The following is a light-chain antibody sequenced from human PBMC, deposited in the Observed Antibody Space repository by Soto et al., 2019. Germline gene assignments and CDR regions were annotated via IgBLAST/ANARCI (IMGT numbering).Light chain of an antibody. CDR3: QQYDYWPET. CDR1: QNVNSN. Sequence: EIVLTQSPGTLSLSPGERATLSCRASQNVNSNFAWYQQKPGQAPRLLIYGASTRATGIPARFSGTVSGTEIALTISSLQSEDFAVYYCQQYDYWPETFGQGTKVDIK. J-gene: IGKJ1*01. V-gene: IGKV3D-15*01. CDR2: GAS.